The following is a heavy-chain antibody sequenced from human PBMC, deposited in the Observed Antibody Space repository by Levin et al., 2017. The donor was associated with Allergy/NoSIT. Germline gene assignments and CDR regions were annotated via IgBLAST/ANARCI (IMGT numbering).Heavy chain of an antibody. CDR2: ISAYNGNT. CDR3: AREIEGSGWYPV. D-gene: IGHD6-19*01. J-gene: IGHJ6*02. V-gene: IGHV1-18*01. CDR1: GYTFTSYG. Sequence: GESLKISCQASGYTFTSYGISWVRQAPGQGLEWMGWISAYNGNTNYAQKLQGRVTMTTDTSTSTAYMELRSLRSDDTAVYYCAREIEGSGWYPVWGQGTTVTVSS.